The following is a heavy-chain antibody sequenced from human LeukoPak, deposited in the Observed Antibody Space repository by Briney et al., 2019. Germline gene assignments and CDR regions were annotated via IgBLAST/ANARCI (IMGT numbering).Heavy chain of an antibody. CDR3: ARCGATVIMFFDY. D-gene: IGHD4-17*01. J-gene: IGHJ4*02. V-gene: IGHV1-18*01. CDR2: ISADNGDT. CDR1: GYTFSIYA. Sequence: GASVKVSCKASGYTFSIYAITWVRQAPGQGLEWMGFISADNGDTNYAQKFQGRVTMTTDTYTNTAYMELRSLRPDDTAVYYCARCGATVIMFFDYWGQGTLVTVSS.